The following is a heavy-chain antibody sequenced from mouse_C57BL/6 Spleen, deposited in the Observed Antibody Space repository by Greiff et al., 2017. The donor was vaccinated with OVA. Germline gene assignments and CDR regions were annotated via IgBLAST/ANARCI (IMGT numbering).Heavy chain of an antibody. J-gene: IGHJ1*03. Sequence: QVQLQQPGTELVKPGASVKLSCKASGYTFTSYWMHWVKQRPGQGLEWIGNINPSNGGTNYNEKFKSKATLTVDKSSSTADMQLSSLTSEDSAFYYCARSHYYGSPYWYFDVWGTGTTVTVSS. CDR2: INPSNGGT. V-gene: IGHV1-53*01. CDR1: GYTFTSYW. D-gene: IGHD1-1*01. CDR3: ARSHYYGSPYWYFDV.